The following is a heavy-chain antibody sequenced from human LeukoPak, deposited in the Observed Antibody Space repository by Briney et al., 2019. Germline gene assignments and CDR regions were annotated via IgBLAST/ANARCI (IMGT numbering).Heavy chain of an antibody. CDR2: INPSSGST. CDR1: GYTFTSYY. V-gene: IGHV1-46*01. D-gene: IGHD5-12*01. Sequence: GASVKVSCKASGYTFTSYYMHWVRQAPGQGLEWMGIINPSSGSTSYAQKIQGRVTMTRDMSTSTVYMQLSSLTSEDTAVYYCARDGSAEDFDYWGQGTLVTVSS. CDR3: ARDGSAEDFDY. J-gene: IGHJ4*02.